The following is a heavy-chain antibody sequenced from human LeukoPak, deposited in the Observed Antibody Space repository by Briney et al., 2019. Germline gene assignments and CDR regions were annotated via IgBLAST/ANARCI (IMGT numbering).Heavy chain of an antibody. CDR3: VRDLHWGGFDV. CDR1: GFTVSSNS. V-gene: IGHV3-53*01. Sequence: GGSLRLSCTVSGFTVSSNSMSWVRQAPGKGLEWVSFIYSDNTHYSDSVKGRFTISRDNSKNTLYLQMNSLRAEDTALYYCVRDLHWGGFDVWGQGTMVTVSS. CDR2: IYSDNT. D-gene: IGHD7-27*01. J-gene: IGHJ3*01.